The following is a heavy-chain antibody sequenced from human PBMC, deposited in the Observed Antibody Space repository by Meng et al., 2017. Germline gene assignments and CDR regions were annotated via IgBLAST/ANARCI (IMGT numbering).Heavy chain of an antibody. D-gene: IGHD6-19*01. Sequence: LRLSCTVSGGSISSGSYYWSWIRQPAGKGLEWIGRIYTSGSTNYNPSLKSRVIISVDTSKNQFSLKLSSVTAADTAVYYCARVSSGWYRLIDYWGQGTLVTVSS. V-gene: IGHV4-61*02. CDR2: IYTSGST. J-gene: IGHJ4*02. CDR1: GGSISSGSYY. CDR3: ARVSSGWYRLIDY.